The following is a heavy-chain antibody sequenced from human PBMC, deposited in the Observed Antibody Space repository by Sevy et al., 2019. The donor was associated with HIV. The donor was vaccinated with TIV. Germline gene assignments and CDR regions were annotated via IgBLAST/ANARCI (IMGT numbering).Heavy chain of an antibody. CDR2: INPASRAT. J-gene: IGHJ4*02. V-gene: IGHV1-2*02. CDR3: ARGGSDGNY. D-gene: IGHD5-12*01. Sequence: ASVKVSCKASGYIFSDYWIYWVRQAPGQGFEWMGWINPASRATVSGQKFQGRVAMTSDTSINTAYMELYRLTSDDTAVYYCARGGSDGNYWGQGSLVTVSS. CDR1: GYIFSDYW.